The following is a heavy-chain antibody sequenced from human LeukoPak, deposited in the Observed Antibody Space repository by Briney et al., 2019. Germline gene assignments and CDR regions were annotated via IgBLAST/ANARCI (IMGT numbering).Heavy chain of an antibody. CDR2: IYHSGST. J-gene: IGHJ6*02. D-gene: IGHD3-3*01. CDR1: GGSISSSNW. Sequence: SETLSLTCAVSGGSISSSNWWSWVRQPPGKGLEWIGEIYHSGSTNYNPSLKSRVTISVDKSKNQFSPKLSSVTAADTAVYYCARRGLVLRFLEWSPPTYYYYGMDVWGQGTTVTVSS. CDR3: ARRGLVLRFLEWSPPTYYYYGMDV. V-gene: IGHV4-4*02.